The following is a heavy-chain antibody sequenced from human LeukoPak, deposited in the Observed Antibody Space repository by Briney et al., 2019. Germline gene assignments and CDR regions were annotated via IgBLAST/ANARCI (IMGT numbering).Heavy chain of an antibody. D-gene: IGHD5-12*01. Sequence: GGSLRLSCAASGFTFGSYWMSWVRQAPGKGLEWLANVKEDGSKNYYVDSVKGRFTISRENAKNSLYLQMNSLRAEDTAVYYCARGGSGYSGLDYWGPGTLVTVSS. V-gene: IGHV3-7*04. CDR1: GFTFGSYW. CDR2: VKEDGSKN. CDR3: ARGGSGYSGLDY. J-gene: IGHJ4*02.